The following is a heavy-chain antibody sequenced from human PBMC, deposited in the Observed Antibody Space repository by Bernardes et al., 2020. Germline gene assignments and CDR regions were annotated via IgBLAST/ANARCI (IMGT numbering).Heavy chain of an antibody. J-gene: IGHJ5*02. CDR1: GYSFTRYW. D-gene: IGHD1-20*01. Sequence: GECLQTSSKGSGYSFTRYWISWVRPIPGKGLEWMGRIDPSDSYTNYSPSFQGHVTISADKSISTAYLQWSSLKASDTGMYYCARHMAITGWFDPWGQGTLVTVSS. CDR3: ARHMAITGWFDP. CDR2: IDPSDSYT. V-gene: IGHV5-10-1*01.